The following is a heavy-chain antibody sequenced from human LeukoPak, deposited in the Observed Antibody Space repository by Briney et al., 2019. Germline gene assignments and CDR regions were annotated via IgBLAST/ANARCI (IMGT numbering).Heavy chain of an antibody. CDR3: AKGPRQQLVTRFDN. D-gene: IGHD6-13*01. V-gene: IGHV3-23*01. CDR1: GFTFSTYA. Sequence: GGSLRLSCAATGFTFSTYAMSWVRQAPGKGLEWVSDISGSGGSTYYADSVKGRFTVSRDNSKNTLYLQMSSLRADDTAVYYCAKGPRQQLVTRFDNWGQGTLVTVSS. CDR2: ISGSGGST. J-gene: IGHJ4*02.